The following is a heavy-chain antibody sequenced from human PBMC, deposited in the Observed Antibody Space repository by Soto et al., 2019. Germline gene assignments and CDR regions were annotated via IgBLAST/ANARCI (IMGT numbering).Heavy chain of an antibody. V-gene: IGHV1-69*12. CDR1: GDTFNSFA. J-gene: IGHJ6*02. CDR2: IIPIFRTP. CDR3: ARDKDREQLGGNYYYCLDV. D-gene: IGHD1-1*01. Sequence: QVQLVQSGAEVKKPGSSVKVSCKASGDTFNSFAISWVRQAPGQGLEWMGGIIPIFRTPKYAQKMQGRVTITANELTSTAYMELRSLRSEDTAVSYCARDKDREQLGGNYYYCLDVSGQGTTVIVTS.